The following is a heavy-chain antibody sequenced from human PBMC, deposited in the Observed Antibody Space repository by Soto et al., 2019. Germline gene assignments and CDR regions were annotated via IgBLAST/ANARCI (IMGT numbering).Heavy chain of an antibody. D-gene: IGHD2-2*01. CDR1: RYTFTSYA. J-gene: IGHJ6*02. Sequence: ASVKVSCKASRYTFTSYAMHWVRQAPGQRLEWMGWINAGNGNTKYSQKFQGRVTITRDTSASTAYMELSSLRSEDTAVYYCARAPPYCSSTSCYPPGNYGMDVWGQGTTVTVSS. CDR3: ARAPPYCSSTSCYPPGNYGMDV. V-gene: IGHV1-3*01. CDR2: INAGNGNT.